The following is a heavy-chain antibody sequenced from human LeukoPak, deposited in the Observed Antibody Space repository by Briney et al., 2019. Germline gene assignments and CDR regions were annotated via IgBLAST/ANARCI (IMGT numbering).Heavy chain of an antibody. CDR1: GYTFTSYY. V-gene: IGHV1-2*02. J-gene: IGHJ4*02. Sequence: GASVKVSCKASGYTFTSYYMHWVRQAPGQGLEWMGWINPNSGGTNYAQKFQGGVTMTRDTSISTAYMELSRLRSDDTAVYYCARGLAVAGPGPDYWGQGTLVTVSS. D-gene: IGHD6-19*01. CDR2: INPNSGGT. CDR3: ARGLAVAGPGPDY.